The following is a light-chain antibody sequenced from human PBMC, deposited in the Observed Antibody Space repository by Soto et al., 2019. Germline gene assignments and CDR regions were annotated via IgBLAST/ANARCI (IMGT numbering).Light chain of an antibody. Sequence: SCRSSQTISSNLAWYQQKPGQAPRLLIFGASSRANGIPARFSGSGFGTEFTLTISSLQSEDFAVYYCQQYKNWPLFGQGTRLEIK. J-gene: IGKJ5*01. CDR1: QTISSN. CDR2: GAS. CDR3: QQYKNWPL. V-gene: IGKV3-15*01.